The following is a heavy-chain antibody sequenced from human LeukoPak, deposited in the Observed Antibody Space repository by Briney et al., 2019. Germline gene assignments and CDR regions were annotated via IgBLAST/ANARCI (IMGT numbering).Heavy chain of an antibody. V-gene: IGHV1-2*02. CDR1: GYTFTSYG. CDR2: INPNSGGT. D-gene: IGHD6-13*01. Sequence: ASVKVSCKASGYTFTSYGISWVRQAPGQGLEWMGWINPNSGGTNYAQKFQGRVTMTRDTSINTAYMELSRLRSDDTAVYYCARDPGDSSWYRGNWFDPWGQGTLVTVSS. CDR3: ARDPGDSSWYRGNWFDP. J-gene: IGHJ5*02.